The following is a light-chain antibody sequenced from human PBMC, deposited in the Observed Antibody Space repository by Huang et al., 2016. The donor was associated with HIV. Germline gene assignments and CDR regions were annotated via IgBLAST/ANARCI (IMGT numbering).Light chain of an antibody. Sequence: ELVLTQSPATLSLSPGQRATLSCRASQSVSSYLAWYRQNPGQAPRLIIYDTSKRATGVPARFRGSGSGTDFTLTINRLEPEDFAVYYCQQHSNWPLLGQGTKLEI. J-gene: IGKJ2*01. CDR2: DTS. CDR1: QSVSSY. CDR3: QQHSNWPL. V-gene: IGKV3-11*01.